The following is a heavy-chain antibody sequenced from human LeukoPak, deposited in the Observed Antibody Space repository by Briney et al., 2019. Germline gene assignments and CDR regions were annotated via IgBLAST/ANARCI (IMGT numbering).Heavy chain of an antibody. CDR1: GFTFSSYA. CDR2: ISYDGSNK. J-gene: IGHJ4*02. Sequence: GGSLRLSCAASGFTFSSYAMHWVRQAPGKGLEWVAVISYDGSNKYYADSVKGRFTISRDNSKNTLYLQMNSLRAEDTAVYYCASLDVGYCSSTSCYRDYWGQGTLVTVSS. V-gene: IGHV3-30-3*01. CDR3: ASLDVGYCSSTSCYRDY. D-gene: IGHD2-2*01.